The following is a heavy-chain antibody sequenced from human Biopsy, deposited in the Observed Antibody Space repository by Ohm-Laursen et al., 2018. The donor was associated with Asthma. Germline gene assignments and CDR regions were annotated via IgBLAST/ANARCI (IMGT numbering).Heavy chain of an antibody. J-gene: IGHJ3*02. CDR3: VRDGTDDAFDI. Sequence: SLRLSCSASGFRFSNFAIHWVRQAPGKGLEWVGVISKDASTQDYADSVKGRFTMARDNSKNTLDLQMNSLRGEDTAVYYCVRDGTDDAFDIWGQGTVVSVSS. D-gene: IGHD1-1*01. CDR1: GFRFSNFA. V-gene: IGHV3-30*01. CDR2: ISKDASTQ.